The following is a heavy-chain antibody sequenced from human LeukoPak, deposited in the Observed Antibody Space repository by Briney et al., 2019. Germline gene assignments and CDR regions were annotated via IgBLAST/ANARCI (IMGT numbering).Heavy chain of an antibody. CDR3: ARASNDFWN. J-gene: IGHJ4*02. CDR1: GFPFSSYW. CDR2: INSDGSST. D-gene: IGHD3-3*01. V-gene: IGHV3-74*01. Sequence: GGSLRLSCAASGFPFSSYWLHGVRQAPGKGLGWVSRINSDGSSTSYANSVKGRFTISRDNAKNTLYLQMNSLRAEDTAVYYCARASNDFWNWGQGTLVTVSS.